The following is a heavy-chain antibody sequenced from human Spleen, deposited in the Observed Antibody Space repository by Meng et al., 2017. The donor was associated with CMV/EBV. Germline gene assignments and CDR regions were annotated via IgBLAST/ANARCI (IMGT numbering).Heavy chain of an antibody. Sequence: GESLKISCAASGFSVNTNYMGWVRQAPGKGLEWVSLLHAAGDTYYADSVKGRFTISRDNSKNTLYLQMTSLRAEDTAVYYCAKGLYHGSGGYYFDHWGQGTLVTVSS. V-gene: IGHV3-53*01. CDR2: LHAAGDT. D-gene: IGHD3-10*01. J-gene: IGHJ4*02. CDR1: GFSVNTNY. CDR3: AKGLYHGSGGYYFDH.